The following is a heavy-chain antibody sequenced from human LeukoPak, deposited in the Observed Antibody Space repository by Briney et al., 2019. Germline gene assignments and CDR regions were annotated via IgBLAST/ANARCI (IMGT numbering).Heavy chain of an antibody. CDR1: GYTFSSYG. D-gene: IGHD5-12*01. CDR3: ARSSLGTITAGPFDY. CDR2: ISGYNGNT. J-gene: IGHJ4*02. Sequence: ASVKVSCKASGYTFSSYGIAWVRQAPGQGLEWMGWISGYNGNTNYAQKLQGRVSMTTDTSTTTAYMELRSLTSDDTALFYCARSSLGTITAGPFDYWGQGTLVTVSS. V-gene: IGHV1-18*01.